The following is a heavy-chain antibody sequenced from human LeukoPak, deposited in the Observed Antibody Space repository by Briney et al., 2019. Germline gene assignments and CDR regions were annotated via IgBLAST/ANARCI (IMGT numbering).Heavy chain of an antibody. V-gene: IGHV3-74*01. J-gene: IGHJ4*02. CDR2: INSDGSST. CDR3: ARAYYDYVWGSYRYEGFDY. Sequence: PGGSLRLSCVASGFTFSSYWMHWVRQAPGKGLVWVSCINSDGSSTTYADSVKGRFTISRDNAKNTLYLQMNSLRAEDTAVYYCARAYYDYVWGSYRYEGFDYWGQGTLVTVSS. CDR1: GFTFSSYW. D-gene: IGHD3-16*02.